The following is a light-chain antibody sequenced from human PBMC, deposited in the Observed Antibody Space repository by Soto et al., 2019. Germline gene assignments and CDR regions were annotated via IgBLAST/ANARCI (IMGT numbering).Light chain of an antibody. CDR3: QQYNSYSRT. J-gene: IGKJ1*01. V-gene: IGKV1-5*03. CDR2: KAS. CDR1: QSISSW. Sequence: DIPMTQSPSTLSASVGDRVTITCRASQSISSWLAWYQHKPGKAPNLLIYKASNLQSGVPSRFSGSGSGTEFNLTISSLQPDDFATYYCQQYNSYSRTFGQGNKVEIK.